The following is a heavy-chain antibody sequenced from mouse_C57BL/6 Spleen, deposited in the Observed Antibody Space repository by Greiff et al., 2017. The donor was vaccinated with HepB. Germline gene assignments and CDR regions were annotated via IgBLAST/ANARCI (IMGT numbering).Heavy chain of an antibody. CDR2: ISSGGSYT. J-gene: IGHJ2*01. CDR1: GFTFSSYG. V-gene: IGHV5-6*02. Sequence: DVKLVESGGDLVKPGGSLKLSCAASGFTFSSYGMSWVRQTPDKRLEWVATISSGGSYTYYPDSVKGRFTISRDNAKNTLYLQMSSLKSEDTAMYYCARCTTNYFDYWGQGTTLTVSS. D-gene: IGHD1-1*01. CDR3: ARCTTNYFDY.